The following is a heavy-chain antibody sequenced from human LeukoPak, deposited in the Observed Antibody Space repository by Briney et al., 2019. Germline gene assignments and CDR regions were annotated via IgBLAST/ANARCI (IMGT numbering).Heavy chain of an antibody. CDR2: INRSGST. CDR1: GGSFSGHY. Sequence: PSETLSLTCAVYGGSFSGHYWSWIRQPPGKGLEWIGEINRSGSTNYNPSLKSRVTISVDTSKNQFSLKLSSVTAADTAVYYCARGKNWFDPWGQGTLVTVSS. V-gene: IGHV4-34*01. J-gene: IGHJ5*02. CDR3: ARGKNWFDP.